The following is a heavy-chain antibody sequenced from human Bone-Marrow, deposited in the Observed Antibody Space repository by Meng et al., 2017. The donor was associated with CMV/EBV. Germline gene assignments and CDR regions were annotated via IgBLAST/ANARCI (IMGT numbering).Heavy chain of an antibody. CDR3: ARDGISKYCSGTSCSRNWYFDL. V-gene: IGHV3-74*01. J-gene: IGHJ2*01. Sequence: GGSLRLSCAASGFTFSSWWMHWVRQAPGKGLVWVSRINSDGSSTSYADSVKGRFTISRDNAKNTLYLQMNSLRAEDTAVYYCARDGISKYCSGTSCSRNWYFDLWGRGTLVTVSS. D-gene: IGHD2-2*01. CDR2: INSDGSST. CDR1: GFTFSSWW.